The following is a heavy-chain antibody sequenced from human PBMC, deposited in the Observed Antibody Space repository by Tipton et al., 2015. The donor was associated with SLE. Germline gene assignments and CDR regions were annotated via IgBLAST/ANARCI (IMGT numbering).Heavy chain of an antibody. CDR2: INWDGSKI. V-gene: IGHV3-9*01. J-gene: IGHJ4*02. CDR1: GFTFDDYA. Sequence: RSLRLSCTASGFTFDDYAMHWVRQFPGKGLEWVSGINWDGSKIHYRDSVKGRFTISRDNAKNSLYLQMNSLREEDTAFYYCGKHGTSRHSSSGPIDHWGQGTLVAVSS. D-gene: IGHD3-10*01. CDR3: GKHGTSRHSSSGPIDH.